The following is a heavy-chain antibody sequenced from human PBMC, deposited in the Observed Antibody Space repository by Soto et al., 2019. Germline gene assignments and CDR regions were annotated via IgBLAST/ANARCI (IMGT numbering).Heavy chain of an antibody. CDR1: EYTFTTYS. CDR3: ARAACSSTSCYNYYAYGMDV. CDR2: IHAGNGNT. J-gene: IGHJ6*02. V-gene: IGHV1-3*01. Sequence: QVQLVQSGPEMKKPGASVKLSCKASEYTFTTYSMHWVRQAPGQRLEWMGWIHAGNGNTEHSQKFQGRVTITRDTSASTAYLELGSLRSEDTAVYYCARAACSSTSCYNYYAYGMDVWGQGTAVTVS. D-gene: IGHD2-2*01.